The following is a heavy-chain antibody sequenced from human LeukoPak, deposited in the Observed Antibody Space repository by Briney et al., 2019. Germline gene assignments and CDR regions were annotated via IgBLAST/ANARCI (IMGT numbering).Heavy chain of an antibody. D-gene: IGHD3-16*02. CDR3: ARGRLGELSLFCFDY. J-gene: IGHJ4*02. Sequence: PGGSLRLSCAASGFTFSSYGMHWVRQAPGKGLEWVAVIWYDGSNKYYADSVKGRFTISRDNSKNTLYLQMNSLRAEDTAVYYCARGRLGELSLFCFDYWGQGTLVTVSS. CDR2: IWYDGSNK. V-gene: IGHV3-33*01. CDR1: GFTFSSYG.